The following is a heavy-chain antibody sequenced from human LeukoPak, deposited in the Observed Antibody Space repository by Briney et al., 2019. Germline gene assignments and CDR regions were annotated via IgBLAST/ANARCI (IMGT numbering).Heavy chain of an antibody. CDR2: IYHSGST. Sequence: PSETLSLTCAVSGGSISSGGYSWSWIRQPPGKGLEWIGYIYHSGSTYYNPSFKSRVTISVDRSKNQFSLKLSSVTAADTAVYYCARSRGYSFYSFDYWGQGTLVTVSS. D-gene: IGHD5-18*01. V-gene: IGHV4-30-2*01. J-gene: IGHJ4*02. CDR3: ARSRGYSFYSFDY. CDR1: GGSISSGGYS.